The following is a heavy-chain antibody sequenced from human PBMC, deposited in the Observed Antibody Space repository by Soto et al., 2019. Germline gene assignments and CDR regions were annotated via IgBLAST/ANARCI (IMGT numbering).Heavy chain of an antibody. J-gene: IGHJ4*02. CDR2: VSGSGGYT. Sequence: PGGSLRLSCAASGFTFSSYAMSWVRQAPGKGLEWVSGVSGSGGYTYYADSVKGRFTISRDNSKNTLYLQMNSLRVEDTAIYYCAKAPGYCSGGTCFDYWGQGTLVTVSS. D-gene: IGHD2-15*01. V-gene: IGHV3-23*01. CDR3: AKAPGYCSGGTCFDY. CDR1: GFTFSSYA.